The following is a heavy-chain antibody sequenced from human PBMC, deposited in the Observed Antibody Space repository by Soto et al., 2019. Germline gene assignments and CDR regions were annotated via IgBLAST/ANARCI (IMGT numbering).Heavy chain of an antibody. CDR1: GGSISSSNW. J-gene: IGHJ4*02. CDR3: ARSGYSYGPNPLLY. CDR2: IYYSGST. Sequence: PSETLSLTCAVSGGSISSSNWWSWVRQPPGKGLEWIGYIYYSGSTYYNPSLKSRVTISVDTSKNQFSLKLSSVTAADTAVYYCARSGYSYGPNPLLYWGQGTLVTVSS. D-gene: IGHD5-18*01. V-gene: IGHV4-4*02.